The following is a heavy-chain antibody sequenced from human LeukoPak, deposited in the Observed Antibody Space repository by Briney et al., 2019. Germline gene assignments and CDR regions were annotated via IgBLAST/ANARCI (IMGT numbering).Heavy chain of an antibody. CDR2: ISSSSSYI. Sequence: GGSLRLSCAASGFTFSNFGMNWVRQAPGKGLEWVSSISSSSSYIHYADSVKGRFTISRDKAKSSLYLQMNSLRAEDTAVYFCAIDRYSSGWYTFDYWGQGTLVTVSS. V-gene: IGHV3-21*01. CDR1: GFTFSNFG. D-gene: IGHD6-19*01. CDR3: AIDRYSSGWYTFDY. J-gene: IGHJ4*02.